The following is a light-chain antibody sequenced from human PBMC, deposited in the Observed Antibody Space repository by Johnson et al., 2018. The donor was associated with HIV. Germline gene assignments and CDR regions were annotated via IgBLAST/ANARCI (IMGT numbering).Light chain of an antibody. V-gene: IGLV1-51*02. CDR3: GTWDSSLSALYV. Sequence: QSVLTQTPSVSAAPGQKVTISCSGSSSNIGENFVSWYQHLPGTAPKLLIYENNKRPSGIPDRFSGSKSGTSATLGITGLQTGDEADYYCGTWDSSLSALYVFGTGTKVTVL. CDR2: ENN. J-gene: IGLJ1*01. CDR1: SSNIGENF.